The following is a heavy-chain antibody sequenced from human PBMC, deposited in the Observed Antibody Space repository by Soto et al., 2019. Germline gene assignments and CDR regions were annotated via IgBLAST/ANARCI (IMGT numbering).Heavy chain of an antibody. CDR1: GFTFSNAW. D-gene: IGHD2-2*01. V-gene: IGHV3-15*01. CDR3: TTTTLWDQLLSSDDY. Sequence: GESLKISCAASGFTFSNAWMSWVRQAPGKGLEWVGRIKSKTDGGTTDYAAPVKGRFTISRDDSKNTLYLQMNSLKTEDTAVYYCTTTTLWDQLLSSDDYWGQGTLVTVSS. J-gene: IGHJ4*02. CDR2: IKSKTDGGTT.